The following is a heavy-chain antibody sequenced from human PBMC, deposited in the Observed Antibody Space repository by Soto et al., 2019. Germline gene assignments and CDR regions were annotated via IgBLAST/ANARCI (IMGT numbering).Heavy chain of an antibody. V-gene: IGHV4-31*03. J-gene: IGHJ4*02. CDR1: GGSISSGGYY. CDR2: IYYSGST. Sequence: PSETLSLTCTVSGGSISSGGYYWSWIRQHPGKGLEWIGYIYYSGSTYYNPSLKSRVTISVDTSKNQFSLKLSSVTAADTAVYYCASTVYGDYGIDYWGQGTLVTVSS. CDR3: ASTVYGDYGIDY. D-gene: IGHD4-17*01.